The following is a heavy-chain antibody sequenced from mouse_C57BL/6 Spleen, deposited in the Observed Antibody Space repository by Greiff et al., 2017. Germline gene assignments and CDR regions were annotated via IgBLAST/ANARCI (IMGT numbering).Heavy chain of an antibody. D-gene: IGHD2-4*01. V-gene: IGHV5-12*01. CDR1: GFTFSDYY. CDR3: ARRYDYDGGYFDY. Sequence: EVQLVESGGGLVQPGGSLKLSCAASGFTFSDYYMYWVRQTPEKRLEWVAYISNGGGSTYYPDTVKGRFTISRDNAKNTLYLQMSRLKSEDTAMYYCARRYDYDGGYFDYWGQGTTLTVAS. CDR2: ISNGGGST. J-gene: IGHJ2*01.